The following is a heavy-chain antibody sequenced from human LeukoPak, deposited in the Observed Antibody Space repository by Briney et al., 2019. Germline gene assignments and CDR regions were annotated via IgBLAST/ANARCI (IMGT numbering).Heavy chain of an antibody. J-gene: IGHJ1*01. CDR2: ISGSGGST. D-gene: IGHD4-17*01. Sequence: PGGSLRLSCAASGFTFSNYAMSWVRQAPGKGLEWVSDISGSGGSTYYADSVEGRFTVSRDNSKNTLYLQMNSLRAEDTAVFYCAKEIYGDPTGGRFQHWGQGTLVTVSS. V-gene: IGHV3-23*01. CDR1: GFTFSNYA. CDR3: AKEIYGDPTGGRFQH.